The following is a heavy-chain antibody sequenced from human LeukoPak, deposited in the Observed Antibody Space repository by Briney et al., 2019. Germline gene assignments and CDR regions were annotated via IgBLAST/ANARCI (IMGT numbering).Heavy chain of an antibody. V-gene: IGHV3-48*01. Sequence: GGSLRLSCAASGFTFSSYGMHWVRQAPGKGLEWVSYISSSSSTIYYADSVKGRFTISRDNAKNSLYLQMNSLRAEDTAVYYCARVVPFDPWGQGTLVTVSS. J-gene: IGHJ5*02. CDR2: ISSSSSTI. CDR1: GFTFSSYG. CDR3: ARVVPFDP.